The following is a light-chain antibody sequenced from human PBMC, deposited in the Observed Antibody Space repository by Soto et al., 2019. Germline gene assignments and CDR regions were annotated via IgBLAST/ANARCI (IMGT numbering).Light chain of an antibody. CDR2: GNN. CDR1: SSNIGAGYD. CDR3: QSYDTSLTAPYV. Sequence: QSVLTQPPSVSGAQGQRVTISCAGSSSNIGAGYDVYWYQHLPRTAPKLLIYGNNNRPSGVPDRFSGSKSGTSASLAITGLQAEDEALYYCQSYDTSLTAPYVFGTGTKLTVL. V-gene: IGLV1-40*01. J-gene: IGLJ1*01.